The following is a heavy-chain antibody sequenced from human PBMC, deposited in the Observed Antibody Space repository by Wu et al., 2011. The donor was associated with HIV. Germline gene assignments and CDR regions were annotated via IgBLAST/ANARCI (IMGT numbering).Heavy chain of an antibody. J-gene: IGHJ1*01. D-gene: IGHD3-10*01. Sequence: QVQLVESGGGVVQPGRSLRLSCAASGFTFSSYAMHWVRQAPGKGLEWVAVISYDGSNKYYADSVKGRFTISRDNSKNTLYLQMNSLRAEDTAVYYCARPKGDMVRELFLSAEYFQHVGQGTRGHRLL. CDR2: ISYDGSNK. CDR1: GFTFSSYA. V-gene: IGHV3-30-3*01. CDR3: ARPKGDMVRELFLSAEYFQH.